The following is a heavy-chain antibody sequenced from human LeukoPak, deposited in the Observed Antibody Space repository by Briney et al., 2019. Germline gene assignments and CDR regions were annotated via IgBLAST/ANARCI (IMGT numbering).Heavy chain of an antibody. J-gene: IGHJ4*02. CDR2: IYYSGGT. D-gene: IGHD6-19*01. CDR1: GGSISSYY. V-gene: IGHV4-59*01. CDR3: ARDSSSGWRAFDY. Sequence: SETLSLTCTVSGGSISSYYWSWIRQPPGKGLEWIGYIYYSGGTNYKPSLKSRVTISVDTSKNQFYLKLSSVTAADTDVYYCARDSSSGWRAFDYWGQGTLVTVSS.